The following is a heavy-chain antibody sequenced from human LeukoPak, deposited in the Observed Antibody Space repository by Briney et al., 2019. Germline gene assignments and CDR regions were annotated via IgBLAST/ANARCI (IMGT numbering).Heavy chain of an antibody. D-gene: IGHD3-10*02. Sequence: PGGSLRLSCAASGFTFSSYSMNWVRQAPGKGLEWVSAISGSGGSTNYAESVKGRFTISRDNSKNTLYLQMNSLRAEATAVYYCANIFGEPYAGHFDYWGQGTLVTVSS. V-gene: IGHV3-23*01. CDR2: ISGSGGST. J-gene: IGHJ4*02. CDR3: ANIFGEPYAGHFDY. CDR1: GFTFSSYS.